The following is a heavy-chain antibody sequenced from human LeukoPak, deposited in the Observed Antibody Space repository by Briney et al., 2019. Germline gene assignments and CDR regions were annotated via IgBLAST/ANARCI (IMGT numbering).Heavy chain of an antibody. Sequence: SETLSLTCTVSGGSISSYYWSWIRQPPGKGLEWIGYIYYSGSTNYNPSLKSRVTISVDTSKNQFSLQLNSVTPEDTAVYYRAREGIAAAGSFDYWGQGTLVTVSS. D-gene: IGHD6-13*01. J-gene: IGHJ4*02. CDR3: AREGIAAAGSFDY. CDR2: IYYSGST. V-gene: IGHV4-59*12. CDR1: GGSISSYY.